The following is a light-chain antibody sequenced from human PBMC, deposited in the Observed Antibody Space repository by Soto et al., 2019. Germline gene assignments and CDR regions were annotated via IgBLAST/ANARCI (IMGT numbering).Light chain of an antibody. V-gene: IGKV1-39*01. J-gene: IGKJ5*01. Sequence: DIQMTQSPSSLSASVGDRVTITCRASQSISSYLNWYQQKPGKAPKLLIYAASSLQSGVPSRFSGSGSGTDFTLTISSLEPEDFAVYYCQQRSSWPPTFGQGTRLEI. CDR2: AAS. CDR1: QSISSY. CDR3: QQRSSWPPT.